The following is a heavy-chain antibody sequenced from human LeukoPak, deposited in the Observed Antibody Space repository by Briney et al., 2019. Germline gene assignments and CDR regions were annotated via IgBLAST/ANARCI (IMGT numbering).Heavy chain of an antibody. J-gene: IGHJ4*02. Sequence: SETLSLTCTVSGGSISSSSYYWGWIRQPPGKGLEWIGEINHSGSTNYNPSLKSRVTISVDTSKNQFSLKLSSVTAADTAVYYCARGGERNYYDFDYWGQGTLVTVSS. CDR3: ARGGERNYYDFDY. CDR1: GGSISSSSYY. D-gene: IGHD3-22*01. CDR2: INHSGST. V-gene: IGHV4-39*07.